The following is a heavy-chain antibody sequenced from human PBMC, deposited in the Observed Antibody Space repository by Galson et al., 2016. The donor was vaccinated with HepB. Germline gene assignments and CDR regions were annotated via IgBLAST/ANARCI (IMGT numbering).Heavy chain of an antibody. J-gene: IGHJ5*02. D-gene: IGHD3-16*01. CDR2: AYHLGYT. Sequence: SETLSLTCSVSGDSITSDSWWSWVRQSPAKGLEWIGEAYHLGYTSYNPSLKSRVAIFLDNSKNQFSLILHSVTAADTAMYYCARGGSRGFWVDIGDARATGLGWLDPWGQGTQVTVSS. V-gene: IGHV4/OR15-8*01. CDR3: ARGGSRGFWVDIGDARATGLGWLDP. CDR1: GDSITSDSW.